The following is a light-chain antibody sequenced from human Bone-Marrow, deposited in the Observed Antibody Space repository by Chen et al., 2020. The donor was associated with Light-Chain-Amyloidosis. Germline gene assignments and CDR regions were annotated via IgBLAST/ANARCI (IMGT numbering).Light chain of an antibody. V-gene: IGKV3-15*01. Sequence: EIVMTQSPVTLSVSPGERATLSCRASQSVSSNLAWYQQKPGQAPRLLIYGASTRGTGIPARFSGSGSGTECTLTISSLQSEDFAVYYCQQYNNWPRTFGQGTKVEIK. J-gene: IGKJ1*01. CDR1: QSVSSN. CDR3: QQYNNWPRT. CDR2: GAS.